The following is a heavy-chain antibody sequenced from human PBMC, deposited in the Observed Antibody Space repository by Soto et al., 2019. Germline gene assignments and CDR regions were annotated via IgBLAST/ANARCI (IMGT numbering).Heavy chain of an antibody. CDR2: ISYDGSNK. V-gene: IGHV3-30*18. CDR3: AKDLEQLVYYFDY. J-gene: IGHJ4*02. Sequence: GGPLRLSCAASGFTFSSYGMHWVRQAPGKGLEWVAVISYDGSNKYYADSVKGRFTISRDNSKNTLYLQMNSLRAEDTAVYYCAKDLEQLVYYFDYWGQGTLVTVSS. D-gene: IGHD6-6*01. CDR1: GFTFSSYG.